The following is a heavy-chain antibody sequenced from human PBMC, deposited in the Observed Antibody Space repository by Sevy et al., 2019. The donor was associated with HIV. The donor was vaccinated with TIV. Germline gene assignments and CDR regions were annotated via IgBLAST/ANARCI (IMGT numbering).Heavy chain of an antibody. J-gene: IGHJ6*02. Sequence: GGSLRLSCAASGFTFSNYDMNWVRQAPGKGVEWVSYISSDSSRIYYADSVKGRLTISRDNAKNSLYVQMIRLRAEDTAVYYCAREGGYTDQGMDVWGQGTTVTVSS. V-gene: IGHV3-48*01. D-gene: IGHD5-12*01. CDR1: GFTFSNYD. CDR3: AREGGYTDQGMDV. CDR2: ISSDSSRI.